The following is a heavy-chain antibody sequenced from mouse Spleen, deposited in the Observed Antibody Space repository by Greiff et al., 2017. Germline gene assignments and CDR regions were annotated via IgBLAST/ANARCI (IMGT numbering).Heavy chain of an antibody. V-gene: IGHV1-78*01. CDR1: GYTFTDHT. Sequence: VQLQQSDAELVKPGASVKISCKVSGYTFTDHTIHWMKQRPEQGLEWIGYIYPRDGSTKYNEKFKGKATLTADKSSSTAYMQLSSLTYEDSAVYYCARSHRYDSAWFAYWGQGTLVTVSA. CDR3: ARSHRYDSAWFAY. J-gene: IGHJ3*01. D-gene: IGHD2-14*01. CDR2: IYPRDGST.